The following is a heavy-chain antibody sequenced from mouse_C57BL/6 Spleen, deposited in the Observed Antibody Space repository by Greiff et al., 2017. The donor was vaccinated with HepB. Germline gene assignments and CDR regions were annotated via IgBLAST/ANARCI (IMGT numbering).Heavy chain of an antibody. CDR3: TRRDRGVFDY. V-gene: IGHV1-15*01. Sequence: QVQLQQSGAELVRPGASVTLSCKASGYTFTDYEMHWVKQTPVHGLEWIGAIDPETGGTAYNQKFKGKAILTADKSSSTAYMELRSLTSEDSACYYCTRRDRGVFDYWGQGTTLTVSS. CDR2: IDPETGGT. J-gene: IGHJ2*01. CDR1: GYTFTDYE.